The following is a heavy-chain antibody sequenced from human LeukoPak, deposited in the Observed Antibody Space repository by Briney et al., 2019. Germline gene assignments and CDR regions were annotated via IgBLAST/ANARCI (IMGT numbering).Heavy chain of an antibody. J-gene: IGHJ4*02. D-gene: IGHD1-26*01. Sequence: GGSLRLSCAASGFTFSTYWMNWFRQTPGKGLEWVAKIKADGGEKDHVDSVKGRFTISRDNAKNSLYLQMTSLRAEDTAVYYCARLQVGATCFDYWGQGTLVTVSS. CDR2: IKADGGEK. V-gene: IGHV3-7*01. CDR1: GFTFSTYW. CDR3: ARLQVGATCFDY.